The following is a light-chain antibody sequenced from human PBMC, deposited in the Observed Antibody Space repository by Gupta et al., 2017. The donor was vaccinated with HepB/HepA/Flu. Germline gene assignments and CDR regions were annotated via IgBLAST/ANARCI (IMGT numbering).Light chain of an antibody. Sequence: QSALTQPASVSGSPGQSITISCTGHSSDVGGYNYVSWYQQHPGKAPKLMISDVSSRPSGVSNRFSGSKSGNTASLTISGLQAEDEADYYCSSYTSSGTLVVFGGGTKVTVL. CDR2: DVS. J-gene: IGLJ2*01. V-gene: IGLV2-14*01. CDR3: SSYTSSGTLVV. CDR1: SSDVGGYNY.